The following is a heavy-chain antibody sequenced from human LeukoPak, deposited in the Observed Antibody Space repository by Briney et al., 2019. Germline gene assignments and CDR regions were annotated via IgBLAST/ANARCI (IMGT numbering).Heavy chain of an antibody. CDR3: ASGSLGDGYGVGDYYQYMDV. D-gene: IGHD5-24*01. V-gene: IGHV1-69*05. J-gene: IGHJ6*03. CDR1: GGTFNSYA. CDR2: ISPLFGTS. Sequence: SVKVSCQASGGTFNSYAISWVRQAPGQGLEWMGGISPLFGTSSYAQEFQGRVTLNTDESASTAYMEVSSLRSEDTAVYYRASGSLGDGYGVGDYYQYMDVWGKGTTVTVSS.